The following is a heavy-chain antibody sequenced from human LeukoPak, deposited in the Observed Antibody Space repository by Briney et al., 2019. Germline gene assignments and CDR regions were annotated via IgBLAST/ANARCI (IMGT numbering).Heavy chain of an antibody. CDR1: GFAFSTFA. Sequence: GGSLRLSCAASGFAFSTFAMTWVRQAPGKGLEWVSAISGGGVSTYYADSVKARFTISRDNSKNTLYLPMNSLRAEDTAIYYCAKHSSSSFRTHFDHWGQGTLVTVSS. CDR2: ISGGGVST. CDR3: AKHSSSSFRTHFDH. J-gene: IGHJ4*02. D-gene: IGHD6-13*01. V-gene: IGHV3-23*01.